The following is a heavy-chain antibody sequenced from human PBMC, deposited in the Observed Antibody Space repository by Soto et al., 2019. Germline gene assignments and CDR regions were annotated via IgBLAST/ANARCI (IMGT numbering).Heavy chain of an antibody. Sequence: EVQLVESGGGLVHPEGSLRLSCAASGFTFINFAMTWVRQAPGKGLEWVSAISGNGISTYYADSVKGRFTISRDNSKDTVHLQMTSLRVEDTAVYYCARAGVTGYCSGGSCFNWFDPWGQGTLVTVSS. CDR2: ISGNGIST. CDR1: GFTFINFA. V-gene: IGHV3-23*04. J-gene: IGHJ5*02. CDR3: ARAGVTGYCSGGSCFNWFDP. D-gene: IGHD2-15*01.